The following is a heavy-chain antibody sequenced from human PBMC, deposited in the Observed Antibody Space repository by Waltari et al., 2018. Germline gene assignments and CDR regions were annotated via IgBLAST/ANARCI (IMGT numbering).Heavy chain of an antibody. V-gene: IGHV3-21*01. CDR2: IRSRITNK. J-gene: IGHJ6*02. Sequence: EVQLVESGGGLVKPGGSLRLSCAASGFTFSTYSMAWVRQAPGEGRGRAPPIRSRITNKYSADSGKGRFTISRDSAENSLYLLMTSLRGEYTAVYYGARARFIHDPNYYYGLDVWGQGTTVTVSS. CDR3: ARARFIHDPNYYYGLDV. D-gene: IGHD3-16*01. CDR1: GFTFSTYS.